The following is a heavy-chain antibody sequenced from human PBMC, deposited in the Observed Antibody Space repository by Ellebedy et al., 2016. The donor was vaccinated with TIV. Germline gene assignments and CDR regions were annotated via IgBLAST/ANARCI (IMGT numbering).Heavy chain of an antibody. D-gene: IGHD4-11*01. CDR2: INGGNGNT. Sequence: ASVKVSXXASGYTFTSFSVHWVRQAPGQRLEWMGWINGGNGNTKYSQNFQGRVAFTSDASASTVYMELSGLTSEDTAVYYCAREDDYHFSPWGQGTLVTVSS. CDR1: GYTFTSFS. V-gene: IGHV1-3*01. J-gene: IGHJ5*02. CDR3: AREDDYHFSP.